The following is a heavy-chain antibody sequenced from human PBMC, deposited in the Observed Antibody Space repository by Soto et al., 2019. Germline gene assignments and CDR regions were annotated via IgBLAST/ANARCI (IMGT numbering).Heavy chain of an antibody. CDR1: GFTFSSYA. V-gene: IGHV3-23*01. CDR2: ISGSGDST. D-gene: IGHD1-26*01. J-gene: IGHJ4*02. CDR3: ARRGSGSYYDY. Sequence: EVQLLESGGGLVQPGGSLRLSCAASGFTFSSYAMRWVRQAPMKGLEWVSAISGSGDSTYYADSVKGRFTISRDNPKNTLYLQMNSLRAEDTAVYYCARRGSGSYYDYWGQGTLVTVSS.